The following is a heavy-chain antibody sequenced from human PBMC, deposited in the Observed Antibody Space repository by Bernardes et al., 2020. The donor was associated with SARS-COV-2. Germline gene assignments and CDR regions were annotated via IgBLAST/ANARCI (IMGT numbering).Heavy chain of an antibody. CDR2: INPNSGGT. V-gene: IGHV1-2*02. J-gene: IGHJ6*04. D-gene: IGHD5-18*01. CDR1: GYTFTGYY. Sequence: ASVKVSCKASGYTFTGYYMHWVRQAPGQGLEWMGWINPNSGGTNYAQKFQGRATMTRDTSIRTAYMELSRLRSDDTAVYYCGRASRIQLWLYYYGMDGWGGGGRVGVSS. CDR3: GRASRIQLWLYYYGMDG.